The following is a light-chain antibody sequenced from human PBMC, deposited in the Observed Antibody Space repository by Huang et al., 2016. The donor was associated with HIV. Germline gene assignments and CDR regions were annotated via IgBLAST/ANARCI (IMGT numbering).Light chain of an antibody. Sequence: IQLTQSPSSLSASVGDRIIITCRASQDISNSLAWYQQKPGKAPEPLIFAASTLQRGVSSRFSGSASGTYFTLTINGLQPEDFATYYCQQLHAYPVTFGQGTRLDIE. V-gene: IGKV1-9*01. CDR1: QDISNS. CDR2: AAS. J-gene: IGKJ5*01. CDR3: QQLHAYPVT.